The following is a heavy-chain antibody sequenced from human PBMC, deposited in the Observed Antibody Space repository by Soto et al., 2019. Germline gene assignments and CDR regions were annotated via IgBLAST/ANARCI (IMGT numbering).Heavy chain of an antibody. CDR1: GYTFTRYG. Sequence: ASVKVSCKASGYTFTRYGISWVRQAPEQGLEWMGWISAYNGNTNYAQKLQGRVTMTTDTSTSTAYMELRSLRSDDTAVYYCASSYSSSAGADYYYYYGMDVWGQGTTVTVSS. D-gene: IGHD6-6*01. V-gene: IGHV1-18*01. CDR2: ISAYNGNT. J-gene: IGHJ6*02. CDR3: ASSYSSSAGADYYYYYGMDV.